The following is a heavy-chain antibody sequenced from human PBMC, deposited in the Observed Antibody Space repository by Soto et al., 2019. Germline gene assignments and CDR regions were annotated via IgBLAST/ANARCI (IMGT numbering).Heavy chain of an antibody. Sequence: PGRSLRLSCVASGFSFSDYAMTWVRQAPGKGLEWVSGISNRGDTTDYADSVKGRSTISRDNSKNMLFLQMNSLRVEDTAIYYCARDLNWNDGSHWGQGTLVTVSS. D-gene: IGHD1-1*01. V-gene: IGHV3-23*01. J-gene: IGHJ4*02. CDR1: GFSFSDYA. CDR3: ARDLNWNDGSH. CDR2: ISNRGDTT.